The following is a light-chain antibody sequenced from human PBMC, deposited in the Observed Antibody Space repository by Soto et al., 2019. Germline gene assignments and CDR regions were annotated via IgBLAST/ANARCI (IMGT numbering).Light chain of an antibody. Sequence: DIVLTQSPATLSLSPGERATLSCRASQSVSSYLAWYQQKPGQAPRLLIYAASTRATGIPGRFRGSGSGTEFTLTITSLQSEDFAVYFCQQYNNLPPDTFGQGTKVDIK. CDR2: AAS. J-gene: IGKJ2*01. V-gene: IGKV3-15*01. CDR3: QQYNNLPPDT. CDR1: QSVSSY.